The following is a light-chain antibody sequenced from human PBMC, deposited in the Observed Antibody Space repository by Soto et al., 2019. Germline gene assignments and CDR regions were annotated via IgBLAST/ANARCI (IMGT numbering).Light chain of an antibody. CDR2: KAS. CDR3: QQYNSYSGT. CDR1: QSISSW. J-gene: IGKJ1*01. V-gene: IGKV1-5*03. Sequence: DIQMTQSPSTLSASVGDRVTITCRASQSISSWLAWYQQKPGKAPKLLIYKASGLESGVPSRFSGSGSGKEITLTISHLPPYYFANYYCQQYNSYSGTFGQGTKVEIK.